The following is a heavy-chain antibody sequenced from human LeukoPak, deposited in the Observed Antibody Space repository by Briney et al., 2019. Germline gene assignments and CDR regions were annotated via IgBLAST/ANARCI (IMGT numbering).Heavy chain of an antibody. CDR1: GHTFTSYA. CDR2: INAGNGNT. D-gene: IGHD3-22*01. V-gene: IGHV1-3*03. J-gene: IGHJ5*02. CDR3: AARYYDSSSSIDR. Sequence: ASVKVSCKASGHTFTSYAMHWVRQAPGQRLEWMGWINAGNGNTKYSQEFQGRVTIPRDTSASTAYMELSSLRSEDTAVYYCAARYYDSSSSIDRWGQGTLVTVSS.